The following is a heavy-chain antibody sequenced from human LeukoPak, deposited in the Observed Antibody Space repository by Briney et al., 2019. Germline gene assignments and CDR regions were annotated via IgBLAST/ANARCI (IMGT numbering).Heavy chain of an antibody. V-gene: IGHV3-74*01. J-gene: IGHJ4*02. D-gene: IGHD3-22*01. Sequence: GGSLRLSCAASGFTLSSYWMHWVRQAPGKGLVWVSRISDGGSTTTYADSVKGRFTISRDNAKNTLYLQMNGLRAEDTAVYYCSRSAYYDGSGNYYDYWGQGTLVTVSS. CDR2: ISDGGSTT. CDR3: SRSAYYDGSGNYYDY. CDR1: GFTLSSYW.